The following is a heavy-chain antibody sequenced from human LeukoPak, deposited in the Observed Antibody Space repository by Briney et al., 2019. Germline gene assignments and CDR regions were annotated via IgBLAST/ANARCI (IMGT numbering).Heavy chain of an antibody. CDR2: INPNSGGT. D-gene: IGHD6-13*01. CDR3: ARDRAGIAGKNWFDP. CDR1: GYTFTGYY. V-gene: IGHV1-2*02. Sequence: ASVKVSCTASGYTFTGYYMRWVRQAPGQGLEWMGWINPNSGGTNYAQKFQGRVTMTRDTSISTAYMELSRLRSDDTAVYYCARDRAGIAGKNWFDPWGQGTLVTVSS. J-gene: IGHJ5*02.